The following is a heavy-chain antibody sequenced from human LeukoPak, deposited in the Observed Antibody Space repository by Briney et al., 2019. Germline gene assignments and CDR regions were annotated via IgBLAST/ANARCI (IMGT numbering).Heavy chain of an antibody. CDR2: IYYSGST. V-gene: IGHV4-34*01. D-gene: IGHD1-26*01. J-gene: IGHJ4*02. Sequence: SETLPLTCAVYGGSFSGYYWSWIRQPPGKGLEWIGSIYYSGSTYYNPSLKSRVTISVDKSKNQFSLKLSSVTAADTAVYYCARGSGSYFRYYFDYWGQGTLVTASS. CDR3: ARGSGSYFRYYFDY. CDR1: GGSFSGYY.